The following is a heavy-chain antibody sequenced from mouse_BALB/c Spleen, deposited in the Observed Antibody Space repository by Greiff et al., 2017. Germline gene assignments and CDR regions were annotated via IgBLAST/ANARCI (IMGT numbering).Heavy chain of an antibody. J-gene: IGHJ2*01. CDR3: ARYRYDVGGFDY. CDR1: GFTFSSFG. D-gene: IGHD2-14*01. Sequence: EVHLVESGGGLVQPGGSRKLSCAASGFTFSSFGMHWVRQAPEKGLEWVAYISSGSSTIYYADTVKGRFTISRDNPKNTLFLQMTSLRSEDTAMYYCARYRYDVGGFDYWGQGTTLTVSS. CDR2: ISSGSSTI. V-gene: IGHV5-17*02.